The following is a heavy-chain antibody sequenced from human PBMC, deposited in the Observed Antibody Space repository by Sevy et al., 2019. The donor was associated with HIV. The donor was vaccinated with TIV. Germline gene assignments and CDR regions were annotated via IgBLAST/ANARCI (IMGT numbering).Heavy chain of an antibody. Sequence: GGSLRLSCAASGFTFSSYAMSWVRQAPGKGLEWVSAISGSGGSTYYADSVKGRFTISRDNSKNTLDLQMNSLRPEDTAIYYCARDGVSSGWYRGYYFDNWGQGTLVTVSS. J-gene: IGHJ4*02. CDR3: ARDGVSSGWYRGYYFDN. CDR1: GFTFSSYA. D-gene: IGHD6-19*01. CDR2: ISGSGGST. V-gene: IGHV3-23*01.